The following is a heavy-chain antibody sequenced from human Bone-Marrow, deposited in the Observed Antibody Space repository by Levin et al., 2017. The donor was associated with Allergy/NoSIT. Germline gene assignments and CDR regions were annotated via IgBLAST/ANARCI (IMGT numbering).Heavy chain of an antibody. Sequence: GESLKISCQGSGYTFFSYWIAWVRQMPGKGLEWMGSIYPPDSDTSYNPAFLGQVTFSVDNSISTAYLRWGSLKPSDTAMYYCAKTDSLYGYGMDVWGQGTAVTVSS. CDR2: IYPPDSDT. CDR3: AKTDSLYGYGMDV. CDR1: GYTFFSYW. J-gene: IGHJ6*02. V-gene: IGHV5-51*01. D-gene: IGHD1-14*01.